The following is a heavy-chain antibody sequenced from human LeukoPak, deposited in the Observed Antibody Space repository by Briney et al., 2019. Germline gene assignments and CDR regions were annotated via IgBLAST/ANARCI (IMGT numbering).Heavy chain of an antibody. CDR2: IYHSGST. Sequence: PSGTLSLTCAVSGGSISSINWWSGVRQPPGKGLEGIGEIYHSGSTNYNPSLKSRVTISVDKSKNQFSLKLSSVTAADTAVYYCARWAGDIVVVPAARDWFDPWGQGTLVTVSS. J-gene: IGHJ5*02. D-gene: IGHD2-2*01. CDR1: GGSISSINW. V-gene: IGHV4-4*02. CDR3: ARWAGDIVVVPAARDWFDP.